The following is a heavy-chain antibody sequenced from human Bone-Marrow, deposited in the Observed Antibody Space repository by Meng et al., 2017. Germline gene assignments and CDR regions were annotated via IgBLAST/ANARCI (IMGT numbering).Heavy chain of an antibody. D-gene: IGHD3-9*01. CDR3: TSNVRYFDWLVYYYYYGMDV. V-gene: IGHV3-15*01. J-gene: IGHJ6*02. CDR1: GFTFSNAW. CDR2: IKSKTDGGTT. Sequence: GESLKISCAASGFTFSNAWMSWVRQAPGKGLEGVGRIKSKTDGGTTDYAAPVKGRFTISRDDSKNTLYLQMNSLKTEDTAVYYCTSNVRYFDWLVYYYYYGMDVWGQGTTVTVSS.